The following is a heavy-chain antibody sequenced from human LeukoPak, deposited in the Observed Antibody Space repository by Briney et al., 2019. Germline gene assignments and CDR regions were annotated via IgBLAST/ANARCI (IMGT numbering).Heavy chain of an antibody. V-gene: IGHV3-48*02. CDR3: ARHDYGGNSGDY. CDR2: IGTSSSTI. Sequence: ETLSLTCTVSGGSINSNYWSWFRQPPGKGLEWVSYIGTSSSTIYYADSVKGRFTISRDNAKNSLYLQMNSLRDEDTAVYYCARHDYGGNSGDYWGQGTLVTVSS. CDR1: GGSINSNY. D-gene: IGHD4-23*01. J-gene: IGHJ4*02.